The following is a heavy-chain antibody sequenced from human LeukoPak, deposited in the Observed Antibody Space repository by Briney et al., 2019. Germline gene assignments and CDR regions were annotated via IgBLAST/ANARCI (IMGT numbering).Heavy chain of an antibody. Sequence: GGSLRLPCAASGFTFSSYGMHWVRQAPGKGLEWVAVISYDGSNKYYADSVKGRFTISRDNSKNTLYLQMNSLRAEDTAVYYCAKEGPQLVRAEYFQHWGQGTLVTVSS. V-gene: IGHV3-30*18. CDR2: ISYDGSNK. CDR3: AKEGPQLVRAEYFQH. D-gene: IGHD6-13*01. J-gene: IGHJ1*01. CDR1: GFTFSSYG.